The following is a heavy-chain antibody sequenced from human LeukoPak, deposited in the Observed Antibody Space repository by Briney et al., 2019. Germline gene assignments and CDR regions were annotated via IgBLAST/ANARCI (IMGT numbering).Heavy chain of an antibody. J-gene: IGHJ4*02. CDR1: GGSISSGGYY. D-gene: IGHD6-13*01. Sequence: SETLSLTCTVSGGSISSGGYYWSWIRQHPGKGLEWIGYIYYSGNTYYNPSLKSRVTISVDTSKNQFSLKLSSVTAADTAVYYCARISYSSSWYFDYWGQGTLVTVSS. CDR3: ARISYSSSWYFDY. CDR2: IYYSGNT. V-gene: IGHV4-31*03.